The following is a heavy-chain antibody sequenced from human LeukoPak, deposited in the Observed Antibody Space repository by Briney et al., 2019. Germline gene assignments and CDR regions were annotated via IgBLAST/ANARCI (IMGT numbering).Heavy chain of an antibody. CDR1: GFTFSSYA. CDR3: ARDPRPLDFGTEAFDI. V-gene: IGHV3-30*04. J-gene: IGHJ3*02. D-gene: IGHD3/OR15-3a*01. Sequence: GGSLRLSCAASGFTFSSYAMHWVRQAPGKGLEWVAVISYDGSNKYYADSVKGRFTIFRDNSKNTLYLQMNSLRAEDTAVYYCARDPRPLDFGTEAFDIWGQGTMVTVSS. CDR2: ISYDGSNK.